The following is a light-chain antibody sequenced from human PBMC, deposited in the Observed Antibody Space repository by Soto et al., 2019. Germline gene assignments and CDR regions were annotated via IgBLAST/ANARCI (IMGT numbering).Light chain of an antibody. Sequence: QSALTQPPSVTAAQGQKVTISCSGSSSNIVSNFVSWYQHLPGTAPKFLIYQNTKRASGIPDRFSASKSGMSATLDITGLLSGDDANYYCATWDDSLSAVLFGGGTQLTVL. CDR1: SSNIVSNF. CDR2: QNT. CDR3: ATWDDSLSAVL. V-gene: IGLV1-51*01. J-gene: IGLJ2*01.